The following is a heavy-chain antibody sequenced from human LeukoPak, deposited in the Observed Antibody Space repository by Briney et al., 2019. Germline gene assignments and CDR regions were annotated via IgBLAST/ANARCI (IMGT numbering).Heavy chain of an antibody. Sequence: GGSLRLSCAASGFTFSNYWMSWVRQAPRKGLEWVANIKQDGGEKYYVDSVKGRFTISRDNAKNSLYLQMNSLRAKDTAVYYCVRGQGVQWNYWGQGTQVTVSS. CDR3: VRGQGVQWNY. J-gene: IGHJ4*02. V-gene: IGHV3-7*03. CDR1: GFTFSNYW. D-gene: IGHD1-26*01. CDR2: IKQDGGEK.